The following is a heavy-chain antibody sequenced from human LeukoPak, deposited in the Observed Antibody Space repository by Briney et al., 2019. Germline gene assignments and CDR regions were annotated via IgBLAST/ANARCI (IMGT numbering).Heavy chain of an antibody. V-gene: IGHV3-74*01. CDR1: GFTFSSYA. Sequence: PGGSLRLSCAASGFTFSSYAMSWVRQAPGKGLVWVSRIKSDGSTTYYADSVKGRFTISRDNAKNTLYLQMDSLRAEDTAVYYCARATLNTRNAFDIWGQGTMVTVSS. CDR3: ARATLNTRNAFDI. D-gene: IGHD2-15*01. J-gene: IGHJ3*02. CDR2: IKSDGSTT.